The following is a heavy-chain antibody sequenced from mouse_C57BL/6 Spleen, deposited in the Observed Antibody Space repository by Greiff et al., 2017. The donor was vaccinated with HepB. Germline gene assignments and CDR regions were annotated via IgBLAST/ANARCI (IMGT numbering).Heavy chain of an antibody. Sequence: EVQLQQSGPELVKPGASVKISCKASGYSFTDYNMNWVKQSNGKSLEWIGVINPNDGTTSYNQKVKGKATLTVDQSSSTAYLQLNSLTSEDAAVYYCAELVFFAYWGQRTLVTVSA. D-gene: IGHD4-1*01. V-gene: IGHV1-39*01. CDR1: GYSFTDYN. CDR3: AELVFFAY. CDR2: INPNDGTT. J-gene: IGHJ3*01.